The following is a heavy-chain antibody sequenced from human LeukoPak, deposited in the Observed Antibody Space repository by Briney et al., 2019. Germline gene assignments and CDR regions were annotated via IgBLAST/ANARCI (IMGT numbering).Heavy chain of an antibody. CDR2: INPNSGGT. J-gene: IGHJ4*02. Sequence: ASVKVSCKASGYSFTAYYMHWVRQAPGQGLEWMGWINPNSGGTNYAQKFQGRVTMTRDTSITTAYMEMSRLRSDDTALYYCARSPHILTGENFDYWGQGTLATVSS. CDR1: GYSFTAYY. V-gene: IGHV1-2*02. CDR3: ARSPHILTGENFDY. D-gene: IGHD3-9*01.